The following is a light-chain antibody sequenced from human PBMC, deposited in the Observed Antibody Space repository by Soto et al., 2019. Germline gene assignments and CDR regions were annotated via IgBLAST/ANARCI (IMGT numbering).Light chain of an antibody. V-gene: IGKV3-15*01. CDR3: QQYDHWITGT. Sequence: IVMTQSPATLSVSPGERATLSCRASQAISDNLAWYQHKPGQPPRLLIYDASTRATGIPARFSGGGSGTEFTLTISSLKSEAFAVHYCQQYDHWITGTFGQGTKVDIK. J-gene: IGKJ1*01. CDR1: QAISDN. CDR2: DAS.